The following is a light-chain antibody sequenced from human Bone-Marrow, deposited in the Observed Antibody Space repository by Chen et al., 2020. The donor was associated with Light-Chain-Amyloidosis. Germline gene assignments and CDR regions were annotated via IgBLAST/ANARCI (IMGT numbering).Light chain of an antibody. J-gene: IGLJ1*01. Sequence: QSALTQPRSVSGSPGQSVTISCTGTSSDVGAYDSVSWYQQHPGNAPKLMIYDVSKRPSGVPGRFSGSKSGNTASLTISGLQAEDEADYYCCSYAGTNIPYVFGVGTKVTVL. CDR2: DVS. CDR3: CSYAGTNIPYV. CDR1: SSDVGAYDS. V-gene: IGLV2-11*01.